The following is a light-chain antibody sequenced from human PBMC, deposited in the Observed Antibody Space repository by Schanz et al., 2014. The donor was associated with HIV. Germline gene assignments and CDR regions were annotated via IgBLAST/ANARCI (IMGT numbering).Light chain of an antibody. Sequence: QSALTQPASVSGSPGQSITISCTGTSSDVGRFNSVSWYQQHPGKAPKLMIYEVTKRPSGVPDRFSGSKSGNTASLTVSGLQAEDEADYYCSSFAGSNDYVFGTGTKLTVL. V-gene: IGLV2-8*01. CDR1: SSDVGRFNS. CDR3: SSFAGSNDYV. CDR2: EVT. J-gene: IGLJ1*01.